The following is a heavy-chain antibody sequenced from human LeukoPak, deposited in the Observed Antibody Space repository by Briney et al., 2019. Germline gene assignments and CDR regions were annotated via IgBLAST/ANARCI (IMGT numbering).Heavy chain of an antibody. V-gene: IGHV1-46*01. CDR3: ARETGVDTVEDYYYYYMDV. D-gene: IGHD3-3*01. Sequence: GASVKVSCKASGYTFTSYYMHWVRQAPGQGLEWMGIINPSGGSTSYAQKFQGRVTMTRDTSTSTVYMELSSLRSEDTALYYCARETGVDTVEDYYYYYMDVWGKGTTVTVSS. CDR2: INPSGGST. J-gene: IGHJ6*03. CDR1: GYTFTSYY.